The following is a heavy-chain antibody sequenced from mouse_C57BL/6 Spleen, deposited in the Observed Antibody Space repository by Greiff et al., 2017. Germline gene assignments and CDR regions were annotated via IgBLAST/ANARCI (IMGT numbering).Heavy chain of an antibody. CDR1: GYTFTEYT. CDR2: FYPGSGSI. CDR3: ARHFYYGYDDGDYFDY. V-gene: IGHV1-62-2*01. J-gene: IGHJ2*01. D-gene: IGHD2-2*01. Sequence: QVQLQQSGAELVKPGASVKLSCKASGYTFTEYTIHWVKQRSGQGLEWIGWFYPGSGSIKYNEKFKDKATLTADKSSSTVYMELSRLTSEDSAVYFCARHFYYGYDDGDYFDYWGQGTTLTVSS.